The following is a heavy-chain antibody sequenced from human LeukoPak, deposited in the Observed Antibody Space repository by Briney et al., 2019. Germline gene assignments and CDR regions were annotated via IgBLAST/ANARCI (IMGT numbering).Heavy chain of an antibody. CDR1: GFTFSSYS. V-gene: IGHV3-21*01. CDR3: ARVLGPSYYYGSGTNQNDY. J-gene: IGHJ4*02. D-gene: IGHD3-10*01. CDR2: ISSSSSYI. Sequence: PGGSLRLSCAASGFTFSSYSMNWVRQAPGKGLECVSSISSSSSYIYYADSVKGRFTISRDNAKNSLYLQMNSLRAEDTAVYYCARVLGPSYYYGSGTNQNDYWGQGTLVTVSS.